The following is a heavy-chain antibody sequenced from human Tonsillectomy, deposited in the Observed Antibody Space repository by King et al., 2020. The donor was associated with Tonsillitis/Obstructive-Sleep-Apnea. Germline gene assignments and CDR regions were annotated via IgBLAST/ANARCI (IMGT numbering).Heavy chain of an antibody. D-gene: IGHD6-13*01. CDR3: AGGPNYSSSWYNY. CDR1: GGSFSGYY. Sequence: VQLPQWGAGLLKPSETLSLTCAVYGGSFSGYYWSWIRQPPGKGLEWIGEINHSGSTNYNPSLKSRGTISVDTSKNQFSLKLSSVTAAVTAVYYCAGGPNYSSSWYNYWGQGTLVTVSS. CDR2: INHSGST. J-gene: IGHJ4*02. V-gene: IGHV4-34*01.